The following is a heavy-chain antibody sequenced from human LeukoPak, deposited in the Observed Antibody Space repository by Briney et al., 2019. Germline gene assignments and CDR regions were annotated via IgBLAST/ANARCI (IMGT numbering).Heavy chain of an antibody. V-gene: IGHV3-21*01. CDR3: ARNYDRSGYGYNWFDP. CDR1: GFTFSTYS. J-gene: IGHJ5*02. Sequence: GGSLRLSCAASGFTFSTYSMNWVRQAPGKGLEWVSSITGSSSFIYYADSVKGRFTVSRGNAKNSLHLQMNSLRAEDTAVYYCARNYDRSGYGYNWFDPWGQGTLVTVSS. D-gene: IGHD3-22*01. CDR2: ITGSSSFI.